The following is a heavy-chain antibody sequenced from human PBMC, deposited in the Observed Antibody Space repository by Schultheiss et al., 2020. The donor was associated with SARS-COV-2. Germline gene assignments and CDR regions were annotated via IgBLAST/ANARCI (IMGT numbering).Heavy chain of an antibody. V-gene: IGHV3-13*01. CDR3: ARLSSGDGVYYGMDV. J-gene: IGHJ6*02. CDR1: GFTFSSYD. D-gene: IGHD2-21*01. Sequence: GGSLRLSCAASGFTFSSYDMHWVRQATGKGLEWVSAIGTAGDTYYPGSVKGRFTISRENAKNSLYLQMNSLRAEDTAVYYCARLSSGDGVYYGMDVWGQGTTVTVSS. CDR2: IGTAGDT.